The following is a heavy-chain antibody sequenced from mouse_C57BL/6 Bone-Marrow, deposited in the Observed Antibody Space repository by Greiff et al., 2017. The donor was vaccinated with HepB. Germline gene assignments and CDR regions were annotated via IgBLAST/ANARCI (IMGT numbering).Heavy chain of an antibody. CDR3: AKSYSNCLFDY. J-gene: IGHJ2*01. Sequence: VQLQQSGAELVRPGTSVKLSCKASGYTFTSYWMHWVKQRPGKGLEWIGVIDPSDSYTNYNQKFKGKATLTVDTSSSTAYMQLSSLTSEDSAVYYCAKSYSNCLFDYWGQGTTLTVSS. D-gene: IGHD2-5*01. CDR2: IDPSDSYT. V-gene: IGHV1-59*01. CDR1: GYTFTSYW.